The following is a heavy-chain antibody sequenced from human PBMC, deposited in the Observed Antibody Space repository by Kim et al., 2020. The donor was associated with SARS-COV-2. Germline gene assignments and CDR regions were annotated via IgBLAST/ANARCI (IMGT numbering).Heavy chain of an antibody. Sequence: YADSLKGRFTISRDNAKNTLYLQMSSLRAEDTAVYYCVRGGYSSSSFDYWGQGTLVTVSS. V-gene: IGHV3-64D*06. D-gene: IGHD6-6*01. J-gene: IGHJ4*02. CDR3: VRGGYSSSSFDY.